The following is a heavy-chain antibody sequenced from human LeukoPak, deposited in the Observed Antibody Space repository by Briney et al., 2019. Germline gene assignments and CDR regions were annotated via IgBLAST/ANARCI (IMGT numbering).Heavy chain of an antibody. CDR3: ARDLSDSSGYYYENWFDP. D-gene: IGHD3-22*01. V-gene: IGHV1-18*01. Sequence: AASVKVSCKASGYTFTSYGISWVRQAPGQGLEWMGWISAYNGNTNYAQKLQGRVTMTTDTSTSTAYMELRSLRSDDTAVYYCARDLSDSSGYYYENWFDPWGQGTLVTVSS. J-gene: IGHJ5*02. CDR1: GYTFTSYG. CDR2: ISAYNGNT.